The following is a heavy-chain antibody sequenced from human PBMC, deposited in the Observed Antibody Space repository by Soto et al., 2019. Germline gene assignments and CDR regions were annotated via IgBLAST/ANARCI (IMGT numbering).Heavy chain of an antibody. V-gene: IGHV3-23*01. CDR3: AKGSSDTIIVPGGDP. Sequence: EVQLLESGGGLVQPGGSLRLSCEASGFTFSTYAMSWVRQAPGKGLEGVSGISGSGSRTHYADSVKGRFSVSRDNSQNTLYLQMSSLGAEDSAVYYCAKGSSDTIIVPGGDPWGRGTLVIVSS. D-gene: IGHD3-22*01. CDR2: ISGSGSRT. J-gene: IGHJ5*02. CDR1: GFTFSTYA.